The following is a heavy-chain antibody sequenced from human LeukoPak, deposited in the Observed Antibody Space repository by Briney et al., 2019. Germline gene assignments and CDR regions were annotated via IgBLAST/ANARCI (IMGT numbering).Heavy chain of an antibody. CDR2: IFYVGST. Sequence: SETLSLTCTVSGDSIGSHYWSWIRQPPGKGLEWIGYIFYVGSTNYNPSLKSRVTISVDTSKNQFSLKLNSVTAADTAVYYCAREPQGFDYWGQGTVVTVSS. J-gene: IGHJ4*02. CDR3: AREPQGFDY. V-gene: IGHV4-59*11. CDR1: GDSIGSHY.